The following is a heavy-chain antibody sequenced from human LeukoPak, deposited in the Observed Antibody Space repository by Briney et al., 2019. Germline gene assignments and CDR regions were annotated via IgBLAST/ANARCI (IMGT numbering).Heavy chain of an antibody. CDR3: AKSWGYTRPYYNYMDV. CDR2: ISGSGGST. J-gene: IGHJ6*03. CDR1: GFTFSSYA. Sequence: HPGGSLRLSCAASGFTFSSYAMSWVRQAPGKGLEWVSAISGSGGSTYYADSVKGRFTISRDNSKNTLYLQMNSLRAEDTAVYYCAKSWGYTRPYYNYMDVWGKGTTVTVSS. V-gene: IGHV3-23*01. D-gene: IGHD3-16*02.